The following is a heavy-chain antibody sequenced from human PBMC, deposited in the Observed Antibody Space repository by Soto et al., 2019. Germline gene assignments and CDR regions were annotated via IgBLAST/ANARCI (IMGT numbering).Heavy chain of an antibody. D-gene: IGHD6-19*01. V-gene: IGHV3-30*03. Sequence: QVQLVESGGGVVQPGRSLRLSCTASGLTLSRYGMHWVRRAPGKGLEWMAVISQDGIKKYYADSVKGRFTISRDNSKNSLFLQMNRLRTEDTAVYYCATILLSSGWWGGAFHIWGQGAMVAVSS. CDR1: GLTLSRYG. J-gene: IGHJ3*02. CDR3: ATILLSSGWWGGAFHI. CDR2: ISQDGIKK.